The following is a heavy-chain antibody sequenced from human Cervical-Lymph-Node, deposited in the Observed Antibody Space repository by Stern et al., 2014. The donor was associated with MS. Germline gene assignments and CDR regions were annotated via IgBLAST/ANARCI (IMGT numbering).Heavy chain of an antibody. V-gene: IGHV3-23*04. J-gene: IGHJ4*02. CDR1: GFTFSNYA. CDR2: ISAGGSI. CDR3: TKHQAGERTPSDY. D-gene: IGHD1-1*01. Sequence: VQLVQSGGGLIQPGGSLRLSCAASGFTFSNYAMSWVRQAPGKGLEWVSTISAGGSIYYTDSVRGRFTTSRDTSMNTLYLQIHGLGAEDTAVYYCTKHQAGERTPSDYWGQGTLVTVSS.